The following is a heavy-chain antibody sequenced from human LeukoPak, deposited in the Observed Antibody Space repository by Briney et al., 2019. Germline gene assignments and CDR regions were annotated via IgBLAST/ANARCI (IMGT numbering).Heavy chain of an antibody. CDR1: GFTFSSYG. D-gene: IGHD3-9*01. CDR3: AKDGTYDILTGYSHFDY. J-gene: IGHJ4*02. Sequence: GGSLRLSWAASGFTFSSYGMHWVRQAPGKGLEWVAVISYDGSNKYYADSVKGRFTISRDNSKNTLYLQMNSLSAEDTAVYYCAKDGTYDILTGYSHFDYWGQGTLVTVSS. CDR2: ISYDGSNK. V-gene: IGHV3-30*18.